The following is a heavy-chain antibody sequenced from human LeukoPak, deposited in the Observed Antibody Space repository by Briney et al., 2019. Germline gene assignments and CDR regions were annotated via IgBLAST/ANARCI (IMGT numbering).Heavy chain of an antibody. V-gene: IGHV3-23*01. D-gene: IGHD3-10*01. CDR1: GFTFSSYA. CDR3: AKDLWFGEFAPDY. CDR2: ISGSGGRT. J-gene: IGHJ4*02. Sequence: GGSLRLSCAASGFTFSSYAMHWVRQAPGKGLEWASGISGSGGRTYYADSVKGRFTISRDNSKNTLYLQMNSLRVDDTAVYYCAKDLWFGEFAPDYWGQGALVTVSS.